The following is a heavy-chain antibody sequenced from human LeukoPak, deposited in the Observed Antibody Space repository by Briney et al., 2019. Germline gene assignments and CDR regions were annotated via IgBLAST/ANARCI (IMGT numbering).Heavy chain of an antibody. V-gene: IGHV3-30*04. CDR1: GSIFSSYA. CDR3: ARDGGYENTYYFDY. CDR2: ISYDGSNK. Sequence: GGSLRLSCAASGSIFSSYAMHWVRQAPGKGLEWVAVISYDGSNKYYADSVKGRFTISRDNSKNTLYLQMNSLRAEDTAVYYCARDGGYENTYYFDYWGQGTLVTVSS. J-gene: IGHJ4*02. D-gene: IGHD5-12*01.